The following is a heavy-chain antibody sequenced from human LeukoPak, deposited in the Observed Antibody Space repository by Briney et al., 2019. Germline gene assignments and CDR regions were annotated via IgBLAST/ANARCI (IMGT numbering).Heavy chain of an antibody. J-gene: IGHJ4*02. V-gene: IGHV4-39*01. CDR3: ARHPYYYESSGYPRFLDC. Sequence: SETLSLTCSVSGGSISSSSNYWGWIRQPPGKGLECIGSIYYSGSTYYNPSLKSRVTISVDTSKNQFSLNLSSVTAADTAVYYCARHPYYYESSGYPRFLDCWGQGTLVTVSS. CDR1: GGSISSSSNY. CDR2: IYYSGST. D-gene: IGHD3-22*01.